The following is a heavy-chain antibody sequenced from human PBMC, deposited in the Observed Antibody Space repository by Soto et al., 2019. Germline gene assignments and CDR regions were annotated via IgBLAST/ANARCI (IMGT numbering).Heavy chain of an antibody. CDR2: INPSGGST. D-gene: IGHD3-9*01. CDR1: GYTFTSYY. V-gene: IGHV1-46*01. J-gene: IGHJ4*02. Sequence: ASVKVSCKASGYTFTSYYMHWVRQAPGQGLEWMGIINPSGGSTSYAQKFQGRVTMTRDTSTSTVYMELSSLRSEDTAVYYCAREKYYDILTGYSPLDYWGQGTLVTVSS. CDR3: AREKYYDILTGYSPLDY.